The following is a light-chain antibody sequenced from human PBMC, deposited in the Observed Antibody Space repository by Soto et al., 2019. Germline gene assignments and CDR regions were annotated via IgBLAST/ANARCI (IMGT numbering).Light chain of an antibody. CDR3: QQSYITPSS. CDR1: QSISVN. CDR2: AAS. V-gene: IGKV1-39*01. J-gene: IGKJ2*01. Sequence: DIQLTQSPSSLSASVGDTVTITCRASQSISVNLNRYQQKPGKVPKRLIYAASNLQSGLPSSFSGSGSETDFALTISSLQPEYFAPYSCQQSYITPSSFGQGTKLQI.